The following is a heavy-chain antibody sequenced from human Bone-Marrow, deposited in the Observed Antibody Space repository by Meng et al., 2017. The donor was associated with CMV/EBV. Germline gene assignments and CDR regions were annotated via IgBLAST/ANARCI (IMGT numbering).Heavy chain of an antibody. CDR3: ARGANGDLLGYYYGMDV. V-gene: IGHV1-18*01. D-gene: IGHD1-26*01. J-gene: IGHJ6*02. Sequence: ASVKVSCKASGYTFTSYDINWVRQATGQGLEWMGWISAYNGNTNYAQKLQGRVTMTTDTSTSTAYMELRSLRSDDTAVYYCARGANGDLLGYYYGMDVWGQGTTVTVSS. CDR2: ISAYNGNT. CDR1: GYTFTSYD.